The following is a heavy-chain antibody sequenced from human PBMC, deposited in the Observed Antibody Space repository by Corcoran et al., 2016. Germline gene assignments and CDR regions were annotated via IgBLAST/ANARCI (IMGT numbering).Heavy chain of an antibody. CDR2: INHSGST. Sequence: QVQLQQWGAGLLKPSETLSLTCAVYGGSFSGYYWSWIRQPPGKELEWIGEINHSGSTNYNPSLKSRVTISVDTSKNQFSLKLRSVTAADTAVYYCARVAAGAGRCFDLWGRGTLVTVSS. J-gene: IGHJ2*01. D-gene: IGHD6-19*01. CDR3: ARVAAGAGRCFDL. V-gene: IGHV4-34*01. CDR1: GGSFSGYY.